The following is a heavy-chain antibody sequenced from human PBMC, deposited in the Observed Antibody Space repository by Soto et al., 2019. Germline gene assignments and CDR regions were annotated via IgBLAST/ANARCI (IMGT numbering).Heavy chain of an antibody. CDR3: ERDLFEAAWRGEYAFDI. CDR2: IKQDGIEK. CDR1: AFTFSSYW. J-gene: IGHJ3*02. Sequence: GGSLRLSCAASAFTFSSYWISWVRQAPWKGLQSLANIKQDGIEKYYVDSVKGRFTISRDNAKNSLYLQVNSLRAEDTAVYYCERDLFEAAWRGEYAFDILGQVTIVTV. V-gene: IGHV3-7*03. D-gene: IGHD3-16*01.